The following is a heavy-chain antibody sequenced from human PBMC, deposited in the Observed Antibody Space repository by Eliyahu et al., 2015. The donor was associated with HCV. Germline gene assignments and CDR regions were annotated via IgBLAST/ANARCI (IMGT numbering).Heavy chain of an antibody. CDR3: ARLAISNRPAYFDL. V-gene: IGHV4-34*02. D-gene: IGHD1-14*01. J-gene: IGHJ2*01. CDR1: GGSFSGYY. Sequence: QVQLQQWGAGLLKPSETLSLTCAVYGGSFSGYYWNWIRQTPGKGLEWIGEINHSGSADYNRSLKSRVTILVDTSKNQFSLNLSSVTAADTAVYYCARLAISNRPAYFDLWGRGTLVTVSS. CDR2: INHSGSA.